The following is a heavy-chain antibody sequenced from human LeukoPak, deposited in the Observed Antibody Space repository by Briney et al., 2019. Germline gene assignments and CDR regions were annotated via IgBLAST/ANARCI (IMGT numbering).Heavy chain of an antibody. CDR3: ARVRGSPYYYYYMDV. Sequence: GGSLRFSCAASGFTVSSNYMSWVRQAPGKGLEWVSVIYSGGSTYYADSVKGRFTISRDNSKNTLYLQMNSLRAEDTAVYYCARVRGSPYYYYYMDVWGKGTTVTVSS. CDR2: IYSGGST. D-gene: IGHD3-10*01. V-gene: IGHV3-53*01. J-gene: IGHJ6*03. CDR1: GFTVSSNY.